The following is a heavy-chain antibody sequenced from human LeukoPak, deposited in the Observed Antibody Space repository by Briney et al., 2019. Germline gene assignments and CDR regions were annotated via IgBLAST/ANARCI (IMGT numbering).Heavy chain of an antibody. V-gene: IGHV4-39*07. J-gene: IGHJ5*02. Sequence: SETLSLTCTVSGGSISSARYFWGWIRQPPGKGLEWIGSIHYSVSTYYNPSLKSRVTISVDTSKNQFSLDMRSMTAADTGVYYCARGQGVTVIKVGKNWFDPWSQGTQVIVSP. CDR2: IHYSVST. CDR3: ARGQGVTVIKVGKNWFDP. CDR1: GGSISSARYF. D-gene: IGHD3-22*01.